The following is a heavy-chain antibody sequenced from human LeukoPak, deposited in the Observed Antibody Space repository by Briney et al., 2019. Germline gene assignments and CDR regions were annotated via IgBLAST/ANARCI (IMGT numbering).Heavy chain of an antibody. V-gene: IGHV3-21*01. J-gene: IGHJ4*02. CDR1: GFTFSSYS. CDR2: ISSSSSYI. D-gene: IGHD2-8*02. CDR3: AKGLVVYAIQGLNDY. Sequence: GGSLRLSCAASGFTFSSYSMNWVRQAPGKGLEWVSSISSSSSYIYYADSVKGRFTISRDNSKNTLYLQMNSLRAEDTAVYYCAKGLVVYAIQGLNDYWGQGTLVTVSS.